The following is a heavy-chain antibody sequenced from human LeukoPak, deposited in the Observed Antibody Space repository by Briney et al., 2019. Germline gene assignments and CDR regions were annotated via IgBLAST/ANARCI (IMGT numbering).Heavy chain of an antibody. Sequence: PGGSLRLSCAASGFTFSSYEMNWVRQAPGKGLEWVSYISSSGSTIYYADSVKGRFTISRDNSKNTLYLQMNSLRAEDTAVYYCARALLSLSHAFDIWGQGTMVTVSS. V-gene: IGHV3-48*03. CDR3: ARALLSLSHAFDI. D-gene: IGHD1-26*01. CDR1: GFTFSSYE. CDR2: ISSSGSTI. J-gene: IGHJ3*02.